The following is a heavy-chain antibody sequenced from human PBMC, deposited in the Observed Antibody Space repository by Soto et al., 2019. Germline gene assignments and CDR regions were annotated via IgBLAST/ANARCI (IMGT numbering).Heavy chain of an antibody. D-gene: IGHD2-2*01. J-gene: IGHJ5*02. V-gene: IGHV1-69*04. CDR3: ARDSAVVPAAIENWFDP. CDR1: GGTFSSYT. Sequence: VASVKVSCKASGGTFSSYTISWVRQAPGQGLEWMGRIIPILGIANYAQKFQGRVTITADKSTSTAYMELSSLRSEDTAVYYCARDSAVVPAAIENWFDPWGQGTLVNVSS. CDR2: IIPILGIA.